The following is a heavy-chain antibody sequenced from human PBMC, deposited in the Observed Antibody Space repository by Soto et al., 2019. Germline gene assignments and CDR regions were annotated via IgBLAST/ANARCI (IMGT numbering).Heavy chain of an antibody. Sequence: GGSLRLSCAASGFTITYCGMHWVRQAPGKGLEWVAALSSDGISEYYADSVKGRFSVSRDNIKNSMFLQISSLKGEDTAVYFCARNSAPQGQYNFDYWGQGTLVTVSS. CDR2: LSSDGISE. CDR1: GFTITYCG. CDR3: ARNSAPQGQYNFDY. V-gene: IGHV3-33*01. D-gene: IGHD2-21*01. J-gene: IGHJ4*02.